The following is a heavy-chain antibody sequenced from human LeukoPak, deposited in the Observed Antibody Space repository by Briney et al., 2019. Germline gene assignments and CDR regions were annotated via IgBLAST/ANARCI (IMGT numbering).Heavy chain of an antibody. CDR2: ISSSSYI. Sequence: GGSLRLSCAASGFTFSSYTMNWVRQAPGKGLEWASSISSSSYIYYADSVKGRFTISRDNPENSLYLQMNSLTAEDTAVYYCARRFDSWGQGTLVTVSS. V-gene: IGHV3-21*01. CDR1: GFTFSSYT. CDR3: ARRFDS. J-gene: IGHJ4*02.